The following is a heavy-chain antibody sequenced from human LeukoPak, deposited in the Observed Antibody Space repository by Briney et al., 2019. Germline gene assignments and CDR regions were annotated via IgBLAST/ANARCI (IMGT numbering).Heavy chain of an antibody. CDR1: KFTFSTYA. V-gene: IGHV3-30*04. D-gene: IGHD3-10*02. Sequence: GGSLRLSCVASKFTFSTYAMHWVRQAPGKGLEWLAIISFDGSDIYYADSVKGRFTISRDNSKNTLYLQMDSLRDEDTALYFCARDSRPLFGSHIDYWGQGALVTVSS. J-gene: IGHJ4*02. CDR3: ARDSRPLFGSHIDY. CDR2: ISFDGSDI.